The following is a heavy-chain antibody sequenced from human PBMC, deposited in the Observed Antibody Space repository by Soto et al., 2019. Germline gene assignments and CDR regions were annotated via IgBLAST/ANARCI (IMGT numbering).Heavy chain of an antibody. CDR1: GYGFTSYW. CDR2: IDPSDSYT. J-gene: IGHJ6*02. D-gene: IGHD6-25*01. CDR3: ARPGAAADTYYYYYYGMDV. Sequence: GESLKISCKGSGYGFTSYWISWVRQMPGKGLEWMGRIDPSDSYTNYSPSFQGHVTISADKSISTAYLQWSSLKASDTAMYYCARPGAAADTYYYYYYGMDVWGQGTTVTVSS. V-gene: IGHV5-10-1*01.